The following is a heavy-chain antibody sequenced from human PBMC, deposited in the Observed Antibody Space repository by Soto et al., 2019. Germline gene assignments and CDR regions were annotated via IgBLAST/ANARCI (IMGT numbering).Heavy chain of an antibody. CDR3: ARRGVPTPENYYFDV. CDR2: INHTGKT. J-gene: IGHJ6*03. V-gene: IGHV4-34*01. Sequence: SETLSLTCAVSGGSVSGYYWNWIRQTPGKGLEWIGEINHTGKTNNNPPLRSRVTMSTDRSKNQVSLTVTSVTAADSATYYCARRGVPTPENYYFDVWGQGTTVTVSS. D-gene: IGHD3-10*01. CDR1: GGSVSGYY.